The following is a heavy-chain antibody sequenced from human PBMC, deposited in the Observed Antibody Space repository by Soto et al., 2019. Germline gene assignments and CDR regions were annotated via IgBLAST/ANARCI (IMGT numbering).Heavy chain of an antibody. J-gene: IGHJ6*03. CDR1: GFTFIDYY. Sequence: GGSLRLSCAASGFTFIDYYMSWSLQAPGKGLEWVSYISSSGSTIYYADSVKGRFTISRDNAKNSLYLQMNSLRAEDTAVYYCARDSVDLDDGENGYYYYYMDVWGKGTTVTVSS. CDR2: ISSSGSTI. CDR3: ARDSVDLDDGENGYYYYYMDV. D-gene: IGHD2-21*01. V-gene: IGHV3-11*01.